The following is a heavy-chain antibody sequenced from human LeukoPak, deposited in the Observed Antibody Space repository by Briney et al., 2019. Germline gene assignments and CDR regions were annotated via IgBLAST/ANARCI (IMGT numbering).Heavy chain of an antibody. CDR1: GYTFTSYY. V-gene: IGHV1-46*04. Sequence: ASVKVSCKASGYTFTSYYLHGVRQAPGQGLEWMGIINPSGGGISYAQKLQGRVTMTTDTSTSTVYMELSSLRSEDTAVSFCARTAFQFGEYFYYMDVWGKGTTVTVSS. J-gene: IGHJ6*03. D-gene: IGHD3-10*01. CDR3: ARTAFQFGEYFYYMDV. CDR2: INPSGGGI.